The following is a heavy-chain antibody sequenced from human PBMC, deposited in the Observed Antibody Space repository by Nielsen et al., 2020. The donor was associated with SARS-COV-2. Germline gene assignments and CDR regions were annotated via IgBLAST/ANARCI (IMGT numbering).Heavy chain of an antibody. J-gene: IGHJ3*02. Sequence: SETLSLTCTVSGGSTSSGGYYWSWIRQHPGKGLEWIGYIYYSGSTYYNPSLKSRVTISVDTSKNQFSLKLSSVTAADTAVYYCARARGAHVITMIVVVDAFDIWGQGTMVTVSS. CDR2: IYYSGST. CDR1: GGSTSSGGYY. V-gene: IGHV4-31*03. CDR3: ARARGAHVITMIVVVDAFDI. D-gene: IGHD3-22*01.